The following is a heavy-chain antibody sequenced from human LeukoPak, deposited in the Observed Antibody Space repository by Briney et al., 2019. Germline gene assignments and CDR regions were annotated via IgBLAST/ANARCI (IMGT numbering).Heavy chain of an antibody. CDR2: IEQDGSEK. CDR3: ARGVWAPFDS. CDR1: GFSLSNYW. J-gene: IGHJ4*02. Sequence: SGGSLRLSCAASGFSLSNYWMNWVRQAPGKGLEWVANIEQDGSEKNYVDSVKGRFSISRDNAKNSLILQMNSLRDGDTAVYYCARGVWAPFDSWGQGTLVSVSS. D-gene: IGHD7-27*01. V-gene: IGHV3-7*01.